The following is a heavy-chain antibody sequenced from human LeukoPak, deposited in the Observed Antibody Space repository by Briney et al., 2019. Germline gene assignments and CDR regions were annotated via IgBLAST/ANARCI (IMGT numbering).Heavy chain of an antibody. CDR3: ARVGGYDHEGAFDI. J-gene: IGHJ3*02. Sequence: ASETLSLTCTVSGGSISSYYWSWIRQPPGKGLEWIGYIYYSGSTNYNPSLKSRVTISVDTSKNQFSLKLSSVTAADTAVYYWARVGGYDHEGAFDIWGQGTMVTVSS. D-gene: IGHD5-12*01. CDR2: IYYSGST. CDR1: GGSISSYY. V-gene: IGHV4-59*01.